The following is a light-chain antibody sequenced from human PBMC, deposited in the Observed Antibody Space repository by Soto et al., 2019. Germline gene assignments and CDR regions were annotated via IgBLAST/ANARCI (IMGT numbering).Light chain of an antibody. V-gene: IGKV3-15*01. J-gene: IGKJ4*01. Sequence: ETVMTQSPATLSVSPGERATLSCRASQTVSNNLAWYQQKPGQAPRLLIYGASTMATGIPARFSGSGSGTEFTLTISSLLSEDFAVYYCRQYNNWPPLTFGGGTKVEIK. CDR2: GAS. CDR3: RQYNNWPPLT. CDR1: QTVSNN.